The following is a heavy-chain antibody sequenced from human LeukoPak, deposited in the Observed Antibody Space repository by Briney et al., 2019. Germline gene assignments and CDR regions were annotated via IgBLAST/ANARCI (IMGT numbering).Heavy chain of an antibody. V-gene: IGHV4-59*01. Sequence: SETLSLTCTVSGGSISSYYWSWIRQPPGQGLEWVGYIYYSGGTNYNPSLKSRVTISVDTSKNQFSLKLSSVTAADTAVYYCAGAPYCSSTSCYWFDPWGQGTLVTVSS. CDR3: AGAPYCSSTSCYWFDP. D-gene: IGHD2-2*01. CDR2: IYYSGGT. CDR1: GGSISSYY. J-gene: IGHJ5*02.